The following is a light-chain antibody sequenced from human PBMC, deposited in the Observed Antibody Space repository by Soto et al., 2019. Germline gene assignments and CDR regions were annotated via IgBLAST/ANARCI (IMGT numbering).Light chain of an antibody. CDR1: ESVSSSY. CDR2: GTS. J-gene: IGKJ2*01. Sequence: EVVLTQSPGTLSLSPGERAPLSCRTSESVSSSYIAWYQQNPGQAPRLLIYGTSSRAAGVPDRFSGSGSGTDFTLTISGLEPEDFAVYYCQQFVTSPLYTFGQGTKLEIK. CDR3: QQFVTSPLYT. V-gene: IGKV3-20*01.